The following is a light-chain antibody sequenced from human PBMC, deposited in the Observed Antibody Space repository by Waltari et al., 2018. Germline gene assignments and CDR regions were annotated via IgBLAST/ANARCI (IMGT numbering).Light chain of an antibody. CDR3: QQHTAYPVS. CDR1: QDIRNF. V-gene: IGKV1-17*01. J-gene: IGKJ2*03. CDR2: FAS. Sequence: DIQITQSPSSLSASVGDTVTITCRASQDIRNFVAWYQQKPGKPPKPLIYFASNLETGVPSRFSGSGSGTGFTLTISRLQPEDFATYYCQQHTAYPVSFGQGTKVEIK.